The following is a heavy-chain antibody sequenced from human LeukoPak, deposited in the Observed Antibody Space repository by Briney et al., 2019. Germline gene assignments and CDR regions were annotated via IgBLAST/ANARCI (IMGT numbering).Heavy chain of an antibody. J-gene: IGHJ4*02. CDR2: IYYSGST. Sequence: SETLSLTCTVSGGSISSSSYYWGWIRQPPGKGLEWIGSIYYSGSTYYNPSLKSRVTISVDTSKNQFSLKLSSVTAADTAVYYCASTVMGTFSFGYWGQGTLVTVSS. D-gene: IGHD5-18*01. CDR3: ASTVMGTFSFGY. V-gene: IGHV4-39*01. CDR1: GGSISSSSYY.